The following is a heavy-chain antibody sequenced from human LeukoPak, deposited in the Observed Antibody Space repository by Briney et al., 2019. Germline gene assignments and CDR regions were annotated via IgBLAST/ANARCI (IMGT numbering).Heavy chain of an antibody. CDR1: GFTLSYYG. J-gene: IGHJ4*02. CDR3: VRGVGSYFSGNYFDY. V-gene: IGHV3-33*01. Sequence: PGRSLRLSCAASGFTLSYYGMHWLRQAPGKGLEWVAVIWYDGSNIYYADSVKGRFTISRDNSKNTVYLEMNSLRAEDTAVYHCVRGVGSYFSGNYFDYWGQGTLVTVSS. D-gene: IGHD1-26*01. CDR2: IWYDGSNI.